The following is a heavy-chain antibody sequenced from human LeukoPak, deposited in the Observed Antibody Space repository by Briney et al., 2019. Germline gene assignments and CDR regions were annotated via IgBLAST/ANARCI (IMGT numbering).Heavy chain of an antibody. J-gene: IGHJ4*02. D-gene: IGHD6-13*01. CDR3: ARSMAAAGTFDGH. CDR1: GGSFSGYY. Sequence: SETLSLTCAVYGGSFSGYYWSWIRQPPGKGLEWIGETNHSGSTNYNSSLKSRVTISVDTSKNQFSLKLSSVTAADTAVYYCARSMAAAGTFDGHWGQGTLVTVSS. CDR2: TNHSGST. V-gene: IGHV4-34*01.